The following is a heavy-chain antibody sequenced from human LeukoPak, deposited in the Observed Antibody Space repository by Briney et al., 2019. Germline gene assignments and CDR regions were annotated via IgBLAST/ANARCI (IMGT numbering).Heavy chain of an antibody. V-gene: IGHV1-2*02. J-gene: IGHJ3*02. CDR1: GYTFTGYY. CDR3: ARGEVLLGHAFDI. CDR2: INPNSGGT. D-gene: IGHD3-10*01. Sequence: ASVKVSCKASGYTFTGYYMHWVRQAPGQGLEWMGWINPNSGGTNYAQKFQGRVTMTRDTSISTAYMELSRLRSDDTAVYYCARGEVLLGHAFDIWGQGTMVTVSS.